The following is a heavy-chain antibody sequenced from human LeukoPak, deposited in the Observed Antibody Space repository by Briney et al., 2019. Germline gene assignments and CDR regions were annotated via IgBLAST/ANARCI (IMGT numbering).Heavy chain of an antibody. V-gene: IGHV3-66*02. Sequence: GGSLRLSCAASGLTVSSNYMSWVRQAPGKGLEWVSLIYAGGSTYYADSVRGRFTISRDNSKNTLYHQMNSLTPEDTAVYYCARGFGKAAADVFGGYTMDVWGQGTTVIVSS. D-gene: IGHD6-13*01. CDR2: IYAGGST. CDR1: GLTVSSNY. CDR3: ARGFGKAAADVFGGYTMDV. J-gene: IGHJ6*02.